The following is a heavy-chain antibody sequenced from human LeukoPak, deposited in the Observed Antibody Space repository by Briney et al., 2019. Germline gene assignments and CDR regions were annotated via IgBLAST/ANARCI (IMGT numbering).Heavy chain of an antibody. J-gene: IGHJ4*02. Sequence: SETLSLTCAVYGGSFSGYYWSWIRQPPGKGLEWIGEINHSGSTNYNPSLKSRVTISVDTSKNQFSLKLSSVPAADAAVYYCASRDIVGATLVYWGQGTLVTVSS. CDR2: INHSGST. V-gene: IGHV4-34*01. CDR3: ASRDIVGATLVY. D-gene: IGHD1-26*01. CDR1: GGSFSGYY.